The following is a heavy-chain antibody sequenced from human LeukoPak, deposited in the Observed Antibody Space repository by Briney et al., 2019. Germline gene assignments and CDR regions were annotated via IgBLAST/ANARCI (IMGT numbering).Heavy chain of an antibody. Sequence: GGSLRLSRAASGFTFSSYEMNWVRQAPGKGLEWVSYISSSGSTIYYADSVKGRFTISRDNAKNSLYLQMNSLRAEDTAVYYCARVRDYDFWSGYPYYYYGMDVWGQGTTVTVSS. CDR2: ISSSGSTI. CDR3: ARVRDYDFWSGYPYYYYGMDV. V-gene: IGHV3-48*03. J-gene: IGHJ6*02. D-gene: IGHD3-3*01. CDR1: GFTFSSYE.